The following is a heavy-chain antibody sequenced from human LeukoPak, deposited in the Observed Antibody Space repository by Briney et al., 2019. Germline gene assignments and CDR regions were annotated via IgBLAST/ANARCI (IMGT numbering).Heavy chain of an antibody. CDR1: GFTFSNYA. D-gene: IGHD2-21*01. V-gene: IGHV3-64*01. CDR3: ARVSNNYCVDY. J-gene: IGHJ4*02. Sequence: GGSLRLSCVASGFTFSNYAMQWAREAPGKGLEYVSAISDSGGSTYYANSVTGRFTISRDNSKNTLYLQMGSLRADDMALYYCARVSNNYCVDYWGQGTLVTVSS. CDR2: ISDSGGST.